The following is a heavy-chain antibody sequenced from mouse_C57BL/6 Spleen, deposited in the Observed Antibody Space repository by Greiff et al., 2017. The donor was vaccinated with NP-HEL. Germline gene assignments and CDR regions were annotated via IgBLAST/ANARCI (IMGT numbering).Heavy chain of an antibody. CDR1: GYTFTRYW. Sequence: VQLQQPGAELVRPGSSVKLSCKASGYTFTRYWMHWVKQRPIQGLEWIGNIDPSDSETHYNQKFKDKATLTVDKSSSTAYMQLSSLTSEDSAVYYCASGYYGSSWFAYWGQGTLVTVSA. V-gene: IGHV1-52*01. CDR3: ASGYYGSSWFAY. D-gene: IGHD1-1*01. CDR2: IDPSDSET. J-gene: IGHJ3*01.